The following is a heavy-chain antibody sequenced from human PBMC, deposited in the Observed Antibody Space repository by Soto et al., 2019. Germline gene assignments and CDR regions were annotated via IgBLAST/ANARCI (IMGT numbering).Heavy chain of an antibody. CDR3: ARVPTPYNWNDVETDY. CDR1: GGSISSGDYY. Sequence: QVQLQESGPGLVKPSQTLSLTCTVSGGSISSGDYYWSWIRQPPGKGLEWIGYIYYSGSTYYNPSLKSRVTIPEDTSKNQFSLKLSSVTAADTAVYYCARVPTPYNWNDVETDYWGQGTLVTVSS. CDR2: IYYSGST. V-gene: IGHV4-30-4*01. D-gene: IGHD1-20*01. J-gene: IGHJ4*02.